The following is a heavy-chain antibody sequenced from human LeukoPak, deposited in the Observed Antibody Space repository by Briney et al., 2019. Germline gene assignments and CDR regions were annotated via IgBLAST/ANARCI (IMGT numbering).Heavy chain of an antibody. CDR1: GFTVSRNF. CDR3: ARYPDFYYAMDV. J-gene: IGHJ6*02. CDR2: VYSGGTT. V-gene: IGHV3-53*01. Sequence: GGSLRLSCAASGFTVSRNFMTWVRQAPGKGLEWVSVVYSGGTTYYADSVKGRFTISRDISKNTLYLQMNSLRGEDTAIYYCARYPDFYYAMDVWGQGTTVTVSS. D-gene: IGHD3-16*02.